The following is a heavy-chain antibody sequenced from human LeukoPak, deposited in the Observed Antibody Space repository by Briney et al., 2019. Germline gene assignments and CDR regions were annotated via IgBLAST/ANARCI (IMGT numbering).Heavy chain of an antibody. V-gene: IGHV3-30-3*01. J-gene: IGHJ4*01. CDR1: GXTFSDYN. CDR3: AKDKGSSPDYYFDY. D-gene: IGHD6-6*01. CDR2: MSPDGNKK. Sequence: GGSLRLSCAASGXTFSDYNVHWVRQAPGKGLDWVALMSPDGNKKYYADSVKGRFTISRDNSKNTLYLQMNSLRAEDSALYYCAKDKGSSPDYYFDYWGHGTLVTVSS.